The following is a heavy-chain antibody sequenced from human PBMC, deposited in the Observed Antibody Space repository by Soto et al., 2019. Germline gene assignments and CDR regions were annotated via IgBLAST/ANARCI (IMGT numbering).Heavy chain of an antibody. CDR3: ARHRLSYSGNFRFDY. D-gene: IGHD1-26*01. CDR2: IYYSGST. V-gene: IGHV4-39*01. J-gene: IGHJ4*02. CDR1: GGSISSSSYY. Sequence: SETLSLTCTVSGGSISSSSYYWGWIRQPPGKGLEWIGSIYYSGSTYYNPSLKSRVTISVDTSKNQFSLKLSSVTAADTAVYYCARHRLSYSGNFRFDYWGQGTLVTVSS.